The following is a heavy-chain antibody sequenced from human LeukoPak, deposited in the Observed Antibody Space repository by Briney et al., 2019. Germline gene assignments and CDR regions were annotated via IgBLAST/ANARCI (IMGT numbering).Heavy chain of an antibody. Sequence: SETLSLTCTVSGGSISSYYWSWIRQPPGKGLEWIGYIYYSGSTNYNPSLKSRVTISVDTSKNQFSLKLSSVTAADTAVYYCARDGGYGGNSMGYWGQGTLVTVSS. CDR2: IYYSGST. D-gene: IGHD4-23*01. J-gene: IGHJ4*02. V-gene: IGHV4-59*01. CDR1: GGSISSYY. CDR3: ARDGGYGGNSMGY.